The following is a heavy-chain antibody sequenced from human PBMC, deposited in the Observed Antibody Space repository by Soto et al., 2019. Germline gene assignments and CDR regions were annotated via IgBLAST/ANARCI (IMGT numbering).Heavy chain of an antibody. V-gene: IGHV3-23*01. J-gene: IGHJ4*02. CDR2: ISGSGDTS. CDR3: AKDDNTNYWGREINF. CDR1: EFTFSSSA. D-gene: IGHD7-27*01. Sequence: EVQLLESGGGLVPPGGSLSLSCADSEFTFSSSAMSWVRQAPGKGLEWVSAISGSGDTSYYADSVKGRFTISRDNSKNTLYLQMSSLRAEDTAIYYCAKDDNTNYWGREINFLGQGTLVTVSS.